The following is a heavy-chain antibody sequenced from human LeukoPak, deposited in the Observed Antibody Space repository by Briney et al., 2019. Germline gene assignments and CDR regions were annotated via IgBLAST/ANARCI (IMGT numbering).Heavy chain of an antibody. J-gene: IGHJ4*02. CDR3: AAPSGGSLSFDS. CDR1: GFTFSSYS. CDR2: ISGSGDST. Sequence: GGSLRLSCAASGFTFSSYSMNWVRQAPGKGLEWVSAISGSGDSTYYADSVEGRFTISRDNSKNTLYLQMNSLRDEDTAVYYCAAPSGGSLSFDSWGQGTLVTVSS. D-gene: IGHD3-16*01. V-gene: IGHV3-23*01.